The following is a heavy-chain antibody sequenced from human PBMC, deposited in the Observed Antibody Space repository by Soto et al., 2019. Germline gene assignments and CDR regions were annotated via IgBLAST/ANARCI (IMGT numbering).Heavy chain of an antibody. Sequence: SETLSLTCTVSGGSISSSSYYWGWIRQPPGKGLEWIGSIYYSGSTYYNPSLKSRVTISVDTSKNQFSLMLSSVTAADTAVYYCVRSCIDPRIFMSPFDYWGLGTLVTVSS. D-gene: IGHD2-8*01. J-gene: IGHJ4*02. CDR1: GGSISSSSYY. CDR3: VRSCIDPRIFMSPFDY. CDR2: IYYSGST. V-gene: IGHV4-39*01.